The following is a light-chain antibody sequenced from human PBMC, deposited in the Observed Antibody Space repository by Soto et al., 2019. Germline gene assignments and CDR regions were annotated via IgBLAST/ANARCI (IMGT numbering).Light chain of an antibody. Sequence: EIVLTQSPATLSLSPGERATLSCRASQSISSYLAWYQHKPGQPPRLLTYGASNRATGIPARFSGSGSGTDFTLTLSSMEPEDFSVYYCQQRADWRTFGQGTKLEIK. V-gene: IGKV3-11*01. J-gene: IGKJ2*01. CDR1: QSISSY. CDR2: GAS. CDR3: QQRADWRT.